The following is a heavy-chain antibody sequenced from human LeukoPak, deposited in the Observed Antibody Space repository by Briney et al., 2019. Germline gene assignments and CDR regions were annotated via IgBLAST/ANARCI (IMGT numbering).Heavy chain of an antibody. V-gene: IGHV1-2*02. CDR1: GYAFSRYY. D-gene: IGHD2-8*01. J-gene: IGHJ4*02. CDR2: INPNSGGT. CDR3: ASMPLDCTNGVCFDY. Sequence: GASVKVSCKASGYAFSRYYFHWVRQAPGQGLEWMGWINPNSGGTNYAQKFQGRVTMTRDTSISTAYMELSRLRSDDTAVYYCASMPLDCTNGVCFDYWGQGTLVTVSS.